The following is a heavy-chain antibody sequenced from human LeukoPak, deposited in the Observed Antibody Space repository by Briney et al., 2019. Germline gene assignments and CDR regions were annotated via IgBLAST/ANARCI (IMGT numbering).Heavy chain of an antibody. V-gene: IGHV1-46*01. CDR2: INPSGGST. J-gene: IGHJ4*02. CDR3: ARGPYYYDSSVPDY. Sequence: ASVKVSCKASGYTFTSYDINWVRQATGQGFEWMGIINPSGGSTSYAQKFQGRVTMTRDTSTSTVYMELSSLRSEDTAVYYCARGPYYYDSSVPDYWGQGTLVTVSS. D-gene: IGHD3-22*01. CDR1: GYTFTSYD.